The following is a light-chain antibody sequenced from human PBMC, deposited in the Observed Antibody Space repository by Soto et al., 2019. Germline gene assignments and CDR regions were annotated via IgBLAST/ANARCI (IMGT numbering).Light chain of an antibody. V-gene: IGKV4-1*01. Sequence: DIVLTQSPDSLAVSLGERATINCKSSQTILYNSNNKNSLAWYQLNPGQPPKLLIYWASIRESGVPDRFSGSRSETDFTLTISSLQAEDVAVYYCQEYYSPPPLTFGGGTKVEIK. CDR1: QTILYNSNNKNS. CDR3: QEYYSPPPLT. CDR2: WAS. J-gene: IGKJ4*01.